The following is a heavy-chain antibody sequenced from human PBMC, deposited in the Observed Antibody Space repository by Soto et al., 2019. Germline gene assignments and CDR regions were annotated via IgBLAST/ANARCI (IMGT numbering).Heavy chain of an antibody. CDR1: GGTFSIYA. CDR2: IMPIIGTR. CDR3: ARDLGSGYDPGDY. D-gene: IGHD5-12*01. V-gene: IGHV1-69*12. J-gene: IGHJ4*02. Sequence: QVQLVQSGAEVKKPGSSVKVSCKASGGTFSIYAVSWVRQAPGQGLEWMGGIMPIIGTRNYAQRFQGRITITGDESTSTAYMELSSLKSEDTAVYYCARDLGSGYDPGDYWGQGTLVTVSS.